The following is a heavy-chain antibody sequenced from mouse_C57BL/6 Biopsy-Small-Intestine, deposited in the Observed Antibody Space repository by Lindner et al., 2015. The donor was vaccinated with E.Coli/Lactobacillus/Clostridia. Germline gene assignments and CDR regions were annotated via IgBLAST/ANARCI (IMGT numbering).Heavy chain of an antibody. V-gene: IGHV1-81*01. J-gene: IGHJ4*01. CDR3: ARDLARDLVAAGRRLDS. Sequence: SVKVSCKASGDTFTNYAISWVRQAPGQGLQWVGRVIPILDTAIYTEKFRDRVTITADISTNTAFMEVTSLRSEDTAVYYCARDLARDLVAAGRRLDSWGQGTLVTVSS. D-gene: IGHD1-1*02. CDR1: GDTFTNYA. CDR2: VIPILDTA.